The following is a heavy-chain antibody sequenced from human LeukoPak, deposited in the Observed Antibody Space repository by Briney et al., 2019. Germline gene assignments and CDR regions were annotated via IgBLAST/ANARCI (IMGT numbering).Heavy chain of an antibody. D-gene: IGHD3-22*01. V-gene: IGHV1-2*02. CDR3: ARNPKYYYDSSGYYPDY. J-gene: IGHJ4*02. CDR1: GYTFTGYY. Sequence: GASVKVSCKASGYTFTGYYMHWVRQAPGQGLEWMGWINPNSGGTNYAQKFQGRVTMTRDTSISTAYMELSRLRSDDTAVYYCARNPKYYYDSSGYYPDYWGQGTLVTVSS. CDR2: INPNSGGT.